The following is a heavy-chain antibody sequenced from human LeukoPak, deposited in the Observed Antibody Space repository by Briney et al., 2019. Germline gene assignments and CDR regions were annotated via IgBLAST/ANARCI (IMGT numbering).Heavy chain of an antibody. CDR3: ARGHVGWYAYYYYYGMDV. V-gene: IGHV4-34*01. CDR2: INHSEST. J-gene: IGHJ6*04. Sequence: SETLSLTCAVYGGSFSGYYWSWIRQPPKKGLEWIGEINHSESTNYNPSLKSRVTISVDTSKNQFSLKVRSVTAADTAVYYCARGHVGWYAYYYYYGMDVGGKGTTVTVSS. CDR1: GGSFSGYY. D-gene: IGHD6-19*01.